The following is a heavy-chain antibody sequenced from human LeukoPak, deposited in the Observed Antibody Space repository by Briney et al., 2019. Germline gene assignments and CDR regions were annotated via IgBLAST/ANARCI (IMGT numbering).Heavy chain of an antibody. Sequence: SETLSLTCTVSGRSISGSSYYWGWIRQPPGKGLEWIGSIYYSGSTYYNPSLKSRVTISVDTSKNQFSLKLSSVTSADTAVYYCASRPPLLWFGGLPGSFDYWGQGTLVTVSS. CDR3: ASRPPLLWFGGLPGSFDY. CDR2: IYYSGST. D-gene: IGHD3-10*01. CDR1: GRSISGSSYY. J-gene: IGHJ4*02. V-gene: IGHV4-39*01.